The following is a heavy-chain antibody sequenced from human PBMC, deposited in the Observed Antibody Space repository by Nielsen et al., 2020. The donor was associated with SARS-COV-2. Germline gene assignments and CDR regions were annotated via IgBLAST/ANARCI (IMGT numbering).Heavy chain of an antibody. J-gene: IGHJ4*02. CDR2: IWYDGSNK. CDR3: ASNYGDYVGVY. D-gene: IGHD4-17*01. CDR1: GFTFDDYA. V-gene: IGHV3-33*08. Sequence: GGSLRLSCAASGFTFDDYAMHWVRQAPGKGLEWVAVIWYDGSNKYYADSVKGRFTISRDNSKNTLYLQMNSLRAEDTAVYYCASNYGDYVGVYWGQGTLVTVSS.